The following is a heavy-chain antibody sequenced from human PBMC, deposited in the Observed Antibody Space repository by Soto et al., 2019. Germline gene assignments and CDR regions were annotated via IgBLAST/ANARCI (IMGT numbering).Heavy chain of an antibody. CDR2: ISYDGSNK. V-gene: IGHV3-30*18. CDR1: GFTFSSYG. Sequence: LRLSCAASGFTFSSYGMHWVRQAPGKGLEWVAVISYDGSNKYYADSVKGRFTISRDNSKNTLYLQMNSLRAEDTAVYYCAKDPGGSSAYYYYYGMDVWGQGTTVTVSS. CDR3: AKDPGGSSAYYYYYGMDV. J-gene: IGHJ6*02. D-gene: IGHD6-6*01.